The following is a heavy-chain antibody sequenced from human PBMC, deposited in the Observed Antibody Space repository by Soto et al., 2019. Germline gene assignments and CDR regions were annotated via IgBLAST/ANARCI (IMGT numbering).Heavy chain of an antibody. CDR2: IWYDGSNK. D-gene: IGHD3-3*01. V-gene: IGHV3-33*01. J-gene: IGHJ4*02. CDR1: GFTFSSYG. Sequence: GGSLRLSCAASGFTFSSYGMHWVRQAPGKGLEWVAVIWYDGSNKYYADSVKGRFTISRDNSKNTLYLQMNSLRAEDTAVYYCARDAYDFWSGLPGLLDYWGQGTLVTVSS. CDR3: ARDAYDFWSGLPGLLDY.